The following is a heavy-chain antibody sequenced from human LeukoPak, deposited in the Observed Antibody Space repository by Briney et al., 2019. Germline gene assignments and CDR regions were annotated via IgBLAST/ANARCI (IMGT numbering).Heavy chain of an antibody. J-gene: IGHJ4*02. D-gene: IGHD2-8*01. V-gene: IGHV4-39*07. CDR1: GGSTSSSSFY. CDR2: ISYSGRT. Sequence: YPSETLSLTCTVSGGSTSSSSFYWGWIRQPPGKGLECIGRISYSGRTYYNPSLSSRVIMALDTSKNHLSLNLTSVTAADTAVYYCSRENGAFSPFGYWGQGTLVTVPS. CDR3: SRENGAFSPFGY.